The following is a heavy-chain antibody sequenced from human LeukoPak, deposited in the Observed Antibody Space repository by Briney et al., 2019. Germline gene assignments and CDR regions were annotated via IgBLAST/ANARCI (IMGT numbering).Heavy chain of an antibody. CDR1: GFTFSNYW. Sequence: GGSLRLSCAASGFTFSNYWMSWVRQAPGKGLEWVANIKQEGSEKYHVDSVKGRFTISRDNAKNSLYLQMNSLRAEDTAVYFCARVSSGYYLNYWGQGTLVTVSS. J-gene: IGHJ4*02. D-gene: IGHD3-22*01. CDR3: ARVSSGYYLNY. V-gene: IGHV3-7*03. CDR2: IKQEGSEK.